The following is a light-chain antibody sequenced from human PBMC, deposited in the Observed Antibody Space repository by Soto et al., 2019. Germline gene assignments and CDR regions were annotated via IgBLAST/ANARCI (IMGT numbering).Light chain of an antibody. Sequence: DIQMTQSPSTLSASVGDRVTITCRASQSISSWLAWYQQKPGKAPKLLIYDASSLESGVPSRFSGSGSGTEFTLTISSLQPEDVATYYCQKYNSAPQTFGQGTRLEI. CDR3: QKYNSAPQT. V-gene: IGKV1-5*01. CDR1: QSISSW. J-gene: IGKJ5*01. CDR2: DAS.